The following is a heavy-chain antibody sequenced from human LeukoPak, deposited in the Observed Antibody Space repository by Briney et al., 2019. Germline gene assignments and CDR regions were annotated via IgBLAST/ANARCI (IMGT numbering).Heavy chain of an antibody. CDR3: ARGLYDFWSGYSQFDY. CDR2: INPNGGGT. V-gene: IGHV1-2*02. Sequence: ASVKVSCKASGYTFTGYYMHWVRQAPGQGLEWMGWINPNGGGTNYAQKFQGRVTMTRDTSISTAYMELSRLRSDDTAVYYCARGLYDFWSGYSQFDYWGQGTLVTVSS. CDR1: GYTFTGYY. J-gene: IGHJ4*02. D-gene: IGHD3-3*01.